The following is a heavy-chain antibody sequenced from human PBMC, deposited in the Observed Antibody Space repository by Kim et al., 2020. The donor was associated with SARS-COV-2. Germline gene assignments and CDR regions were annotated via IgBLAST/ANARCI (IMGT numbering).Heavy chain of an antibody. CDR3: ARLMEYSSSSGYYYYYGMDV. CDR2: IYPGDSDT. D-gene: IGHD6-6*01. V-gene: IGHV5-51*01. Sequence: GESLKISCKGSGYSFTSYWIGWVRQMPGKGLEWMGIIYPGDSDTRYSPSFQGQVTISADKSISTAYLQWSSLKASDTAMYYCARLMEYSSSSGYYYYYGMDVWGQGTTVTVSS. J-gene: IGHJ6*02. CDR1: GYSFTSYW.